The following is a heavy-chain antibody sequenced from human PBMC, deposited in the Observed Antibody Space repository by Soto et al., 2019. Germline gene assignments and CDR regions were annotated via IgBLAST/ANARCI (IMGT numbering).Heavy chain of an antibody. J-gene: IGHJ6*02. CDR3: ARGKGMEENYYYYGLDI. V-gene: IGHV1-69*06. CDR2: IIPIFGTA. D-gene: IGHD1-1*01. CDR1: GGTFSSYA. Sequence: ASVKVSCKASGGTFSSYAISWVRQAPGQGLEWMGGIIPIFGTANHAQKFQGRVTITADKSTSTAYMELSSLRSEDTAVYYCARGKGMEENYYYYGLDIWGQGTTVTVSS.